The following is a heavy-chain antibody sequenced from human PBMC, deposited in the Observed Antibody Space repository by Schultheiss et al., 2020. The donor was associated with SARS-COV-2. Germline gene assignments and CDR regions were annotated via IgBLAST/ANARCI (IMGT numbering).Heavy chain of an antibody. CDR2: INTYNGNT. D-gene: IGHD6-13*01. Sequence: ASVKVSCKASGGTFSSYAISWVRQAPGQGLEWMGWINTYNGNTNYAQSLQGRVTMTRDTSTSTVYMELSSLRSEDTAVYYCARGGLRRSSSTGRGCGFDYWGQGTLVTVSS. J-gene: IGHJ4*02. CDR1: GGTFSSYA. CDR3: ARGGLRRSSSTGRGCGFDY. V-gene: IGHV1-18*01.